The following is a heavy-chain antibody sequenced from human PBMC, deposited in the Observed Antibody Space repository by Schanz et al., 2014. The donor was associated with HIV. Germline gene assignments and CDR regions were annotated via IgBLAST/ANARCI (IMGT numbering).Heavy chain of an antibody. CDR3: VREITTGYDLEAFDI. CDR1: GFKFEDYG. Sequence: EVQLVKSGGNVVQPGRSLSLSCAASGFKFEDYGIHWVRQTLGRGLEWVAGTSSNGAREAYADSVKGRFTISRDSAKNXXYCDMMTVTTEDMAIYYCVREITTGYDLEAFDIWGRGTLVIVSS. V-gene: IGHV3-9*03. D-gene: IGHD5-12*01. J-gene: IGHJ3*02. CDR2: TSSNGARE.